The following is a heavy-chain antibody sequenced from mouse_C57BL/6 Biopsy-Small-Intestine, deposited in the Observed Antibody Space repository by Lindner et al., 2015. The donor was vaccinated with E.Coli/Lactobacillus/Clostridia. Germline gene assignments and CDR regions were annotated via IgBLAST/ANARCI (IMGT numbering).Heavy chain of an antibody. V-gene: IGHV1-39*01. Sequence: VQLQESGPELVKPSASVEISCKASGYSFTDYNMNWVKQSNGKSLEWIGVVYPNYGTTSYNQKFKGKATLTVDQSSSTAYMQLNSLTSEDSAVYYCARGGLGLYYFDYWGQGTTLTVSS. CDR1: GYSFTDYN. J-gene: IGHJ2*01. CDR2: VYPNYGTT. CDR3: ARGGLGLYYFDY. D-gene: IGHD3-3*01.